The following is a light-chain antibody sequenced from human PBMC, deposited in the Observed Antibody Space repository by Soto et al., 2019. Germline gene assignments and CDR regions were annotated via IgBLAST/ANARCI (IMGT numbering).Light chain of an antibody. Sequence: QSALTQPASVSGSPGQSITISCTGTSSDVGGYNYVSWYQQHPGKAPKLMIYDVSNRPSGVSNRFSGSKSGNTASLTISGLQDEDEAEYYCSSYTSSSTHVVFGGGTKLTVL. J-gene: IGLJ2*01. CDR1: SSDVGGYNY. V-gene: IGLV2-14*01. CDR3: SSYTSSSTHVV. CDR2: DVS.